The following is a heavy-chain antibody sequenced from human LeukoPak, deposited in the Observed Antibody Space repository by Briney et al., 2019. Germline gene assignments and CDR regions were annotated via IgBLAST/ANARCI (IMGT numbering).Heavy chain of an antibody. Sequence: SETLSLTCTVSGGSISSYYWSWIRQPPGRGLEWIGYIYYSGSTNYNPSLKSRVTISVDTSKNQFSLKLSSVTAADTAVYYCARVVAGSIDYWGQGTLVTVSS. J-gene: IGHJ4*02. CDR2: IYYSGST. D-gene: IGHD2-15*01. CDR1: GGSISSYY. CDR3: ARVVAGSIDY. V-gene: IGHV4-59*12.